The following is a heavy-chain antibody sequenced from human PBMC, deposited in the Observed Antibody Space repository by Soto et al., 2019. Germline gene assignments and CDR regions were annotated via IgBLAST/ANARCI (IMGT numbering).Heavy chain of an antibody. CDR2: IIPILGIA. CDR1: GGTFSSYT. D-gene: IGHD4-4*01. J-gene: IGHJ6*03. Sequence: ASVKVSCKASGGTFSSYTISWVRQAPGQGLEWMGRIIPILGIANYAQKFQGRVTITADKSTSTAYMELSSLRSEDTAVYYCARDLGVDYSNPLRYYYYYMDVWGKGTTVTVSS. V-gene: IGHV1-69*04. CDR3: ARDLGVDYSNPLRYYYYYMDV.